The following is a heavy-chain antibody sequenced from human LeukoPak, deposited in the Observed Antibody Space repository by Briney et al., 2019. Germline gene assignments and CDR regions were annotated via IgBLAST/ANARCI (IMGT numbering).Heavy chain of an antibody. J-gene: IGHJ3*02. CDR2: ISYDGSNK. Sequence: PGRSLRLSCAASGFTFSSYGMHWVRQAPGKGLEWVAVISYDGSNKYYANSVKGRFTISRENAKNSLYLQMNSLRAGDTAVYYCARTAYYYDSSGSHDAFDIWGQGTMVTVSS. V-gene: IGHV3-30*03. D-gene: IGHD3-22*01. CDR1: GFTFSSYG. CDR3: ARTAYYYDSSGSHDAFDI.